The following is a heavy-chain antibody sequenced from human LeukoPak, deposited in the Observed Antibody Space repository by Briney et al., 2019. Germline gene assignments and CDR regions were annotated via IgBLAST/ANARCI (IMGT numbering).Heavy chain of an antibody. D-gene: IGHD4-17*01. J-gene: IGHJ4*02. CDR3: TRGYGDYARLPLDC. V-gene: IGHV3-74*01. Sequence: GGSLRLSCAASGFTFSTYWMHRVRQAPGKGLVWISRIESDGSTTSYADSVKGRFTISRDNAKNMLYPQMNSLRAEDTAVYYCTRGYGDYARLPLDCWGQGTLVTVSS. CDR1: GFTFSTYW. CDR2: IESDGSTT.